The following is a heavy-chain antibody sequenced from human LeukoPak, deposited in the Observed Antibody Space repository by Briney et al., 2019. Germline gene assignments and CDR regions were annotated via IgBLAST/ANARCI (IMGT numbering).Heavy chain of an antibody. CDR2: IYYSGST. D-gene: IGHD3-3*01. J-gene: IGHJ4*02. CDR1: GGSISSGGYY. Sequence: PSQTLSLTCTVSGGSISSGGYYWSWIRQPPGKGLEWIGSIYYSGSTYYDPSLKSRVTISVDTSKNQFSLKLSSVAAADTAVYYCARHVRRSIRFLEWVQLYDYWGQGTLVTVSS. CDR3: ARHVRRSIRFLEWVQLYDY. V-gene: IGHV4-30-2*03.